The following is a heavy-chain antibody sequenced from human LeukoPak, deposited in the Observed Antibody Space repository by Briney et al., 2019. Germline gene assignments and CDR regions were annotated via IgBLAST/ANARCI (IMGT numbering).Heavy chain of an antibody. Sequence: ASVKVSCTASGYTFTSYGISWVRQAPGQGLEWMGWISAYNGNTNYAQKLQGRVTMTTDTSTSTAYMELRSLRSDDTAVYYCARVVRDSPDITIFGVVVGGWFDPWGQGTLVTVSS. CDR1: GYTFTSYG. J-gene: IGHJ5*02. CDR3: ARVVRDSPDITIFGVVVGGWFDP. CDR2: ISAYNGNT. V-gene: IGHV1-18*01. D-gene: IGHD3-3*01.